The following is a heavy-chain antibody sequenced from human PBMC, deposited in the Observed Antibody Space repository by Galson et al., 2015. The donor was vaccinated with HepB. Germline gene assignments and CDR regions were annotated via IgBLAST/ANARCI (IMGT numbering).Heavy chain of an antibody. V-gene: IGHV5-51*03. J-gene: IGHJ6*03. CDR3: ARRGESCSGGSCYTGIMGSYYYMDV. D-gene: IGHD2-15*01. CDR1: GSSFTSYW. CDR2: IYPGDSTT. Sequence: QSGAEVKKPGESLKISCKGSGSSFTSYWIGWVRQMPGKGLEWMGIIYPGDSTTRYSPSFQGQVTISADKSINTAYLQWSSLKASDTAMFYCARRGESCSGGSCYTGIMGSYYYMDVWGKGTTVTVSS.